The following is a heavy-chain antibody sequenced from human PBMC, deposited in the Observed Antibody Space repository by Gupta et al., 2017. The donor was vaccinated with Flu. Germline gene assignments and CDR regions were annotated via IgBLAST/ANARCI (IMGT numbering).Heavy chain of an antibody. CDR3: TTVCFRRSTSCAG. Sequence: EVQLVESGGGLVKPGGSLRLSCAASVFTFSNAWMSWVRQAPGKGLEWVGRIKSKTDGGTTDYAAPVKGRFTISRDESKNTLYLQMNSLKTEDTAVYYCTTVCFRRSTSCAGWGQGTLVTVSS. D-gene: IGHD2-2*01. CDR2: IKSKTDGGTT. V-gene: IGHV3-15*01. J-gene: IGHJ4*02. CDR1: VFTFSNAW.